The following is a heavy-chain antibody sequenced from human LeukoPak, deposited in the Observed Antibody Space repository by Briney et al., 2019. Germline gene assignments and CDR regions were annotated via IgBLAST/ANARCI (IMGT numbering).Heavy chain of an antibody. Sequence: SETLSLTCTVSGGSISSYYWSWIRQPPGKGLEWIGYIYYSGSTYYNPSLKSRVTISVDTSKNQFSLKLSSVTAADTAVYYCARLHPLFDYWGQGTLVTVSS. CDR1: GGSISSYY. J-gene: IGHJ4*02. V-gene: IGHV4-59*04. CDR2: IYYSGST. CDR3: ARLHPLFDY. D-gene: IGHD2-21*02.